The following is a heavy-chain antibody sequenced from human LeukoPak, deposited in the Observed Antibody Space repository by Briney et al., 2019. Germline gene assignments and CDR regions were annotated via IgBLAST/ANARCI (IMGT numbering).Heavy chain of an antibody. J-gene: IGHJ4*02. D-gene: IGHD3-10*01. CDR3: AKGAFSGTYSPFEV. Sequence: GGSLRLSCGASGLTFSSYVMSWVRQAPGQGLEWVSAISGSGDVSSYADAVKGRFTISRDNSKNTLYLQMNSLRAEDTAVYYCAKGAFSGTYSPFEVWGQGTLVTVSS. CDR2: ISGSGDVS. V-gene: IGHV3-23*01. CDR1: GLTFSSYV.